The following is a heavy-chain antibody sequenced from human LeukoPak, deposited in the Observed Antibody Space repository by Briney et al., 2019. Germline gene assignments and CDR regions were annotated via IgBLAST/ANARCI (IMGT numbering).Heavy chain of an antibody. CDR2: ISGSGGST. D-gene: IGHD6-19*01. CDR1: GFTFSSYG. J-gene: IGHJ4*02. V-gene: IGHV3-23*01. Sequence: GGTLRLSCAASGFTFSSYGMSWVRQAPGKGLEWVSAISGSGGSTYYADSVKGRFTISRDNSKNTLYLQMNSLRAEDTAVYYCARLDLRYIAVAGTADYWGQGTLVTVSS. CDR3: ARLDLRYIAVAGTADY.